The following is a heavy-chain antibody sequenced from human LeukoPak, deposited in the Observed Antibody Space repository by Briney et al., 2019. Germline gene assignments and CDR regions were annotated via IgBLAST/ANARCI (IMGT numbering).Heavy chain of an antibody. CDR2: ISAYNGNT. CDR1: GYTFTSYG. V-gene: IGHV1-18*01. D-gene: IGHD3-3*01. J-gene: IGHJ4*02. Sequence: ASVKVSCKASGYTFTSYGISWVRQAPGQGLEWMGWISAYNGNTNYAQKLQGRVTMTTDTSTSTAYMELRSLRSDDTAVYYCARGHYDFWSGPDSDFDYWGQGTLVTVSS. CDR3: ARGHYDFWSGPDSDFDY.